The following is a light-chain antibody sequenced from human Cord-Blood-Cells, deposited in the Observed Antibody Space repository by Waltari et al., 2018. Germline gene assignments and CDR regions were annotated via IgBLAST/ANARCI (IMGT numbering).Light chain of an antibody. V-gene: IGKV3-11*01. J-gene: IGKJ4*01. CDR2: DAS. CDR1: QSVSSY. CDR3: QQRSNWPT. Sequence: EIVLKQSPATLSLSPGERATLSCRASQSVSSYLAWYQQKPGQAPRLLLYDASNRATGIPARFSGSGSGTDFTLTISSLEPEDFAVYYCQQRSNWPTFGGGTKVESK.